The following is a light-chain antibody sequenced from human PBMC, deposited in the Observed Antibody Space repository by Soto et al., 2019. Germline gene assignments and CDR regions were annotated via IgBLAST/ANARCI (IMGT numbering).Light chain of an antibody. CDR3: QQYNSYWT. CDR2: DAS. V-gene: IGKV1-5*01. J-gene: IGKJ1*01. CDR1: QSISSW. Sequence: DIQMTQSPSTLSASVGDRVTITCRASQSISSWLAWFQQKPGTAPKLLIYDASSLESGVPSRFSGSGSGTEFTLTISSLQPDDFATYYCQQYNSYWTFGQGTKVDNK.